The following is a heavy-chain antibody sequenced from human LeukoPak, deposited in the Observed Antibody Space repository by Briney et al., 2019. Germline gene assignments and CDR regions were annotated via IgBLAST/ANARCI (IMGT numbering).Heavy chain of an antibody. Sequence: PGGSLRLSCAASGFTFSSYAMSWIRQAPGKGLEWVSYIGSRGTTKYYTDSVEGRFTISRDNAKNSLYLQMNSLRAEDTAVYYCAREATMAIDYWGQGTLVTVSS. V-gene: IGHV3-11*04. CDR1: GFTFSSYA. CDR2: IGSRGTTK. D-gene: IGHD4/OR15-4a*01. CDR3: AREATMAIDY. J-gene: IGHJ4*02.